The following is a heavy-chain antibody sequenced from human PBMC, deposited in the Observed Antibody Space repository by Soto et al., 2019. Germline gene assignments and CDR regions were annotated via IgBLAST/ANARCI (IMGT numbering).Heavy chain of an antibody. CDR3: VRQGFGRLHGLVDV. CDR2: IDSNGGT. V-gene: IGHV4-59*08. Sequence: QVQLQESGPGLVKPSETLSLTCTVSDASSSSYKWSWIRQPPGRRLEWIGYIDSNGGTSYNPSLQSRVTISIDTTTKQCSLKLSSVTAADTAVYYCVRQGFGRLHGLVDVWGQGTTVTVSS. D-gene: IGHD3-10*01. J-gene: IGHJ6*02. CDR1: DASSSSYK.